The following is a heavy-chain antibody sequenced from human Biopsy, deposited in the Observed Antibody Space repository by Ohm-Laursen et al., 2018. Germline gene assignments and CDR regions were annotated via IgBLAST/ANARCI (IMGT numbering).Heavy chain of an antibody. CDR3: ARHPTGFWFDP. Sequence: TLSLTCTVSGGSVSSNVAYWAWIRQPPGKGLESIGSIFYSGITYYTPSLQSRVTMSVYTSKNQFSLNLTSATAADTAVYYCARHPTGFWFDPWGQGTLVIVSS. V-gene: IGHV4-39*01. CDR2: IFYSGIT. CDR1: GGSVSSNVAY. J-gene: IGHJ5*02.